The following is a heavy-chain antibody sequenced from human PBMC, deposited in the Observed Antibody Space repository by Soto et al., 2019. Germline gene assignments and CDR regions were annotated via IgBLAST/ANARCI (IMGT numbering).Heavy chain of an antibody. D-gene: IGHD3-10*01. CDR1: GGSISSGDYY. J-gene: IGHJ5*02. CDR2: IYYSGST. CDR3: ARVQPRVRGVIITLTWFDP. V-gene: IGHV4-30-4*01. Sequence: SETLSLTCTVSGGSISSGDYYWSWIRQPPGKGLEWIGYIYYSGSTYYNPSLKSRVTISVDTSKNQFSLKLSSVTAADTAVYYCARVQPRVRGVIITLTWFDPWGQGTLVTVS.